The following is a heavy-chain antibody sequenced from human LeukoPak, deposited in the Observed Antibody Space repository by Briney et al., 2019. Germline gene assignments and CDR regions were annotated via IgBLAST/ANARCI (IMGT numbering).Heavy chain of an antibody. Sequence: GGSLRLSCVASGFTFSSYAMTWVRQAPGKGLEWVSAISASGGSTYYADSVKGRFTISRDNSKNALYLQMNSLRAEDTAVYYCAKQKIPGSSWFDPWGQGTLVTVSS. CDR1: GFTFSSYA. CDR2: ISASGGST. V-gene: IGHV3-23*01. J-gene: IGHJ5*02. D-gene: IGHD3-10*01. CDR3: AKQKIPGSSWFDP.